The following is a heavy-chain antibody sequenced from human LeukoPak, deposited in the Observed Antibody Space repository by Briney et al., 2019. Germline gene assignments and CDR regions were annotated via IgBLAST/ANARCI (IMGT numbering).Heavy chain of an antibody. CDR1: GGSFSGYY. J-gene: IGHJ4*02. CDR3: ARGAARRVGEFDY. V-gene: IGHV4-34*01. CDR2: LNQSGGT. Sequence: PSETLSLTCAVYGGSFSGYYWSWIRQPPGKGMEWIGALNQSGGTNSTPPLKSRVTLSVDTSTNQFSLKLSSVTAADTAVYYCARGAARRVGEFDYWGQGTLVTVSS. D-gene: IGHD6-6*01.